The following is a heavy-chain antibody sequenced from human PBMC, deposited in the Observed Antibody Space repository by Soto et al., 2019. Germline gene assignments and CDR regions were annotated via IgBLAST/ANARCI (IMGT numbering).Heavy chain of an antibody. J-gene: IGHJ4*02. CDR1: GISTSSYW. V-gene: IGHV3-7*03. Sequence: GESLKISCAASGISTSSYWMGWVRQAPGRGLEWVASIKNDGSEKYYMDSLKGRFTISRDNALNSLYPQMNSLRAEDTAVYFCVTGYHSDYWGQGTLVTVSS. CDR3: VTGYHSDY. D-gene: IGHD5-18*01. CDR2: IKNDGSEK.